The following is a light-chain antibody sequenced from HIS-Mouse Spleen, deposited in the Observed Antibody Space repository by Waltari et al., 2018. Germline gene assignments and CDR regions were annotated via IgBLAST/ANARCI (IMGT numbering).Light chain of an antibody. CDR3: YSTDSSGNHRV. CDR1: AFPKKY. J-gene: IGLJ2*01. V-gene: IGLV3-10*01. CDR2: EDS. Sequence: SYELTQPPSVSVSPGQTARITGPGAAFPKKYALWYQQKSGPAPVLVIYEDSKRPSGIPERFSGSSSGTMATLTISGAQVEDEADYYCYSTDSSGNHRVFGGGTKLTVL.